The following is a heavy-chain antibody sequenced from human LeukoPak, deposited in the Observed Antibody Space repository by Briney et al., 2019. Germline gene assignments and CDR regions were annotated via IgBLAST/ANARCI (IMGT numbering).Heavy chain of an antibody. D-gene: IGHD6-13*01. CDR2: IYNSGST. CDR1: GGSISNFY. V-gene: IGHV4-59*01. Sequence: SETLSLTCTVSGGSISNFYWSWIRQSPGERXXXXXYIYNSGSTNYNPSLKSRVTISVDTSKNQFSLKLSFVTAADTAMYYCARGFASSWYYFDYWGQGTLVTVSS. CDR3: ARGFASSWYYFDY. J-gene: IGHJ4*02.